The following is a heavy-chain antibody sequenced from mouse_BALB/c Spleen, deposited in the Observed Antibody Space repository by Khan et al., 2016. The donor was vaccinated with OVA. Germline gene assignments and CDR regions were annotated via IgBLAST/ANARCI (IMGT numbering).Heavy chain of an antibody. Sequence: QIQLVQSGPELKKPGETVKISCKASGHTFTKFGMNWVKQAPGKGLKWMGWINTYTGEPTYADDFNGRFAFSLETSASTAYLQIHNLKNEDTATYFWARPPYFSYVLDNWGQGTSVTVSS. J-gene: IGHJ4*01. CDR1: GHTFTKFG. CDR3: ARPPYFSYVLDN. V-gene: IGHV9-3-1*01. D-gene: IGHD2-10*01. CDR2: INTYTGEP.